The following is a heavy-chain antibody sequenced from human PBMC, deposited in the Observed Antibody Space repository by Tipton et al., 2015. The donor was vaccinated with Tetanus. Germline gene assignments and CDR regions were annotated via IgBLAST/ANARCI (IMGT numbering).Heavy chain of an antibody. CDR1: GGSISAYY. CDR3: AGVLRSESVGWFDP. J-gene: IGHJ5*02. CDR2: IYFNGGT. Sequence: TLSLTCTVSGGSISAYYWSWIRQPPGKGLEWIGYIYFNGGTKYNPSLKSRVAISVDASKTQFSLKLSPVTAADTAVYYCAGVLRSESVGWFDPWGQGTLVTVSS. D-gene: IGHD3-3*01. V-gene: IGHV4-59*08.